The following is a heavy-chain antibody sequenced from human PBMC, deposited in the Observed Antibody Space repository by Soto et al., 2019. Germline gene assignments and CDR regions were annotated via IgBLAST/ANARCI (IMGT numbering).Heavy chain of an antibody. D-gene: IGHD3-22*01. Sequence: EVQLVESGGGLVQPGGSLRLSCAASGFTFSRYWMHWVRQVPGKGLVWVSRVNSDRSTTSNADSVKGRFTIFRDNTKNTLDLQMNSLRVEDTAVYYCARGSYDSRGGYYFDYWGLGTLVTVSS. CDR3: ARGSYDSRGGYYFDY. CDR2: VNSDRSTT. J-gene: IGHJ4*02. V-gene: IGHV3-74*01. CDR1: GFTFSRYW.